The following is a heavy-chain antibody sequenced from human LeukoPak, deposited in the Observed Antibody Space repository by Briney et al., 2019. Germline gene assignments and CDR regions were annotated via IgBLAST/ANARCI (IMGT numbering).Heavy chain of an antibody. V-gene: IGHV1-69*01. Sequence: SVKVSCKASGGTFSSYAISWVRQAPGQGLEWMGGIIPIFGTANYAQKFQGRVTITADESTSTAYMELSSLRSEDTAVYYCARERAPYSSSWYVWNYFDYWGQGTLVTVSS. CDR2: IIPIFGTA. J-gene: IGHJ4*02. CDR1: GGTFSSYA. D-gene: IGHD6-13*01. CDR3: ARERAPYSSSWYVWNYFDY.